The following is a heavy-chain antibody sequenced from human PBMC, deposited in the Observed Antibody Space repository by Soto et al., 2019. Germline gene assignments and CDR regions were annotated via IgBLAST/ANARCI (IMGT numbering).Heavy chain of an antibody. V-gene: IGHV3-53*01. CDR1: GFTVSSNY. Sequence: GGSLRLSCAASGFTVSSNYMSWVRQAPGKGLQWVSVIYSSGSTYYADSVKGRFTISRDNSKNTLYLQMNSLRVEDTAVYYCARENSYPYFDYWGQGTQVTVSS. CDR3: ARENSYPYFDY. CDR2: IYSSGST. D-gene: IGHD5-18*01. J-gene: IGHJ4*02.